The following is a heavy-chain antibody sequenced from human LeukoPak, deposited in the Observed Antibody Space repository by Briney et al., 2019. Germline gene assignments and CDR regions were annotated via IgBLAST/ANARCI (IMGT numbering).Heavy chain of an antibody. D-gene: IGHD3-3*01. Sequence: SQTLSLTCTVSGGSISSGSYYWSWIRQPAGKGLEWIGRIDTSGSTNYNPSLKSRVTISVDTSKNQFSLKLSSVTAADTAVYYCARGAYYDFWSGYYGNWFDLWGQGTLVTVSS. CDR1: GGSISSGSYY. J-gene: IGHJ5*02. V-gene: IGHV4-61*02. CDR2: IDTSGST. CDR3: ARGAYYDFWSGYYGNWFDL.